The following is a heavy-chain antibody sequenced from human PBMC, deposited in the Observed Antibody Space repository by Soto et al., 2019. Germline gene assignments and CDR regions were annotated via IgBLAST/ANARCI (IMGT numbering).Heavy chain of an antibody. CDR2: VNPDGSTT. D-gene: IGHD1-26*01. V-gene: IGHV3-74*01. CDR1: KFSFSGYW. CDR3: AKVASGSYDWFDP. J-gene: IGHJ5*02. Sequence: EVQLVESGGGLVQPGGSLRLSCAASKFSFSGYWMHWVRQAPGKGLMWVSRVNPDGSTTTYADSVKGRFTISRDNAKNTVFLQMNSLRADDTAVYYCAKVASGSYDWFDPWGQGILVTVSS.